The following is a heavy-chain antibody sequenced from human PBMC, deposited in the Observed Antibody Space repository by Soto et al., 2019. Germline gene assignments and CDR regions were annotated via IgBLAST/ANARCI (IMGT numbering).Heavy chain of an antibody. CDR1: GFTFSSYG. CDR2: ISYDGSNK. CDR3: AKSVGTVPLFFDY. Sequence: QVQVVESGGGVVQPGRSLRLSCAASGFTFSSYGMHWVRQAPGKGLEWVAVISYDGSNKYYADSVKGRFTISRDNSKNTLYLQMNSLRAEDTAVYYCAKSVGTVPLFFDYWGQGTLVTVSS. J-gene: IGHJ4*02. V-gene: IGHV3-30*18. D-gene: IGHD1-7*01.